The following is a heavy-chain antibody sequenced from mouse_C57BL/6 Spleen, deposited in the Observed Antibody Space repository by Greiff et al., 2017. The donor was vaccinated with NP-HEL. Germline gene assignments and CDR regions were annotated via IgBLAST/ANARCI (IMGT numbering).Heavy chain of an antibody. CDR1: GFNIKNTY. V-gene: IGHV14-3*01. D-gene: IGHD2-4*01. CDR3: ARADYDVEYYFDY. CDR2: IDPANGNT. J-gene: IGHJ2*01. Sequence: EVQLQQSVAELVRPGASVKLSCTASGFNIKNTYMHWVKQRPEQGLEWIGRIDPANGNTKYAPKFQGKATITADTSSKPAYLQLSSLTSEDTAIYYCARADYDVEYYFDYWGQGTTLTVSS.